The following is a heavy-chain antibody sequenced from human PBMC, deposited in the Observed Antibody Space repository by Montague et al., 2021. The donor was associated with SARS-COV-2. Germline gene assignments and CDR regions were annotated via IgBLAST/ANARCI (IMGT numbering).Heavy chain of an antibody. CDR1: GYTFTSYG. CDR2: ISAYNGNT. D-gene: IGHD2-2*01. Sequence: SVKVSCKASGYTFTSYGISWVRQAPGQGLEWMGWISAYNGNTNYAQKLQGRVTMTTDTSTSTAYMELRSLRSDDTAVYYCARRSQPVAMGHTYYYYGMDVWGQGTTVTVSS. CDR3: ARRSQPVAMGHTYYYYGMDV. J-gene: IGHJ6*02. V-gene: IGHV1-18*01.